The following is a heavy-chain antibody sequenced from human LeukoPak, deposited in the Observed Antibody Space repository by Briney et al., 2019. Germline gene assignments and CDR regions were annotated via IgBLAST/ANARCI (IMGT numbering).Heavy chain of an antibody. J-gene: IGHJ4*02. CDR2: ISSSSSTI. CDR1: GFTFSSYS. D-gene: IGHD6-19*01. CDR3: ARKGLAVAAGLDY. V-gene: IGHV3-48*01. Sequence: SGGSLRLSCEVSGFTFSSYSINWVHQAPGKGLEWISYISSSSSTIYYADSVKGRFTISRDNAKNSLYLQMNSLRAEDTAIYYCARKGLAVAAGLDYWGQGTLVTVSS.